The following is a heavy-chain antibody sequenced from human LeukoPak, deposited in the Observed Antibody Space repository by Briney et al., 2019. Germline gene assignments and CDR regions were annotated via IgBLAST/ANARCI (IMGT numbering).Heavy chain of an antibody. D-gene: IGHD3-10*01. J-gene: IGHJ1*01. V-gene: IGHV3-23*01. CDR2: ISGTGGST. Sequence: PGGSLRLSCAASGLTFSSYAMSWVRQAPGKGLDWVSTISGTGGSTYYGDSVKGRLTISRDNSKNTLYLQMNSLRAEDTAVYFCASRENNYGLGDWGQGTLVTVSS. CDR1: GLTFSSYA. CDR3: ASRENNYGLGD.